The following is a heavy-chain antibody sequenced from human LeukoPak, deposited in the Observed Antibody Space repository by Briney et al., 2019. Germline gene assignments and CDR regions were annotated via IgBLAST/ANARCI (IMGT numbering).Heavy chain of an antibody. CDR1: GVTFSTYV. CDR3: AKGNWRYFDY. J-gene: IGHJ4*02. Sequence: GGSLRLSCAASGVTFSTYVMSWVRQAPGKGLEWVLAISGSGGSTYYADSVKGRFNISRDNSKNTLYLQMNSLGAHDTAVYYCAKGNWRYFDYWGQGTLVTVSS. D-gene: IGHD1-1*01. V-gene: IGHV3-23*01. CDR2: ISGSGGST.